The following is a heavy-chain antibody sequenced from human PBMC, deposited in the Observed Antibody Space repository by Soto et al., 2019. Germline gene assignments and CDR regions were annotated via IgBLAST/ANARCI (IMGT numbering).Heavy chain of an antibody. CDR2: INPETGGT. Sequence: ASVKVSCKASGCTFTGYYVHWVREAPGQGLEWMGWINPETGGTSYAQKFQGRATLSRDTSINTAYLELSRLRFDDAAVYFCARERYQVISDGMDVWGQGTTVTVSS. D-gene: IGHD2-2*01. J-gene: IGHJ6*02. V-gene: IGHV1-2*02. CDR1: GCTFTGYY. CDR3: ARERYQVISDGMDV.